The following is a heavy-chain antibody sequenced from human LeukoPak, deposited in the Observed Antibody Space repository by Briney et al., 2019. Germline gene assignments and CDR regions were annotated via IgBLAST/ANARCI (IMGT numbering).Heavy chain of an antibody. CDR1: GFTFGSYS. D-gene: IGHD1-26*01. J-gene: IGHJ3*02. CDR3: AREIVGVAESGAFDI. V-gene: IGHV3-21*01. Sequence: KPGGSLRLSXAASGFTFGSYSMNWVRQAPGKGLEWLSSISSSSSYIYYADSVKGRFTISRDNAKNSLYLQMNSLRAEDTAVYYCAREIVGVAESGAFDIWGQGTMVTVSS. CDR2: ISSSSSYI.